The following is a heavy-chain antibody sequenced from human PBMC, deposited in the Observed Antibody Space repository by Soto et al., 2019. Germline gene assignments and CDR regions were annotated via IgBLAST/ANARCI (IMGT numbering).Heavy chain of an antibody. Sequence: QVQLVESGGGVVQPGRSLRLSCAASGFTFSSYGMHWVRQAPGKGLEWVAVISYDGSNKYYADSVKGRFTISRDNSKNRLYLQMNSLRAEDTAVYYCAKDRPGGSRAYYCGREVWGQWTTVTVSS. D-gene: IGHD1-26*01. CDR1: GFTFSSYG. J-gene: IGHJ6*02. V-gene: IGHV3-30*18. CDR2: ISYDGSNK. CDR3: AKDRPGGSRAYYCGREV.